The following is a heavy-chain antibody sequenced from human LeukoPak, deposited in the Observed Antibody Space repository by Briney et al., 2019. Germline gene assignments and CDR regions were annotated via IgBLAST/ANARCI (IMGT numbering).Heavy chain of an antibody. J-gene: IGHJ4*02. V-gene: IGHV3-33*08. CDR3: ARPVVLGAYLRGAYYFDS. CDR1: GFTFRNYW. D-gene: IGHD3-16*01. Sequence: GGSLRLSCAASGFTFRNYWMHWVRQAPGKGLEWVAVIWYDGSDKYHADSVKGRFTISRDNSRNTLYLQMNSLRVEDTAVYYCARPVVLGAYLRGAYYFDSWGQGTLVTVSS. CDR2: IWYDGSDK.